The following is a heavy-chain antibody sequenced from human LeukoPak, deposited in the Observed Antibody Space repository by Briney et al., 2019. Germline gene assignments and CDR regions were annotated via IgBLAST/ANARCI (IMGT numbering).Heavy chain of an antibody. Sequence: SETLSLTCAVSGGSISSGGYSWSWIRQPPGKGLEWIGYIYHTGSTYYNPSLESRLTLSVDRSKNQFSLRLGSVTAADTAVYYCARMVSPFNWYFDLWGRGTLVTVSS. J-gene: IGHJ2*01. CDR1: GGSISSGGYS. D-gene: IGHD2-8*01. CDR3: ARMVSPFNWYFDL. CDR2: IYHTGST. V-gene: IGHV4-30-2*01.